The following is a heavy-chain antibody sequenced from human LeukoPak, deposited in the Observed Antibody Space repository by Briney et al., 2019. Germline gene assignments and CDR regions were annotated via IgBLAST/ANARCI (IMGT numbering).Heavy chain of an antibody. J-gene: IGHJ4*02. CDR2: IYSGGST. V-gene: IGHV3-53*01. D-gene: IGHD2-2*01. CDR1: GFTVSSNY. Sequence: PGGSLRLFCAASGFTVSSNYMSWVRQAPGKGLEWVSVIYSGGSTYYADSVTGRFTISRDNSKNTLYLQMNSLRAEDTAVYYCARTVGAQLGIDYWGQGTLVTVSS. CDR3: ARTVGAQLGIDY.